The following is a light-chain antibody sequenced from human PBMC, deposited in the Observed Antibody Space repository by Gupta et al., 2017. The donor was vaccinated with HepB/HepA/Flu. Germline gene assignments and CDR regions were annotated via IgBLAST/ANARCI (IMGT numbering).Light chain of an antibody. CDR1: SSDVGGYNP. Sequence: QSALTQPPSASGSPGQSVTIYCTGTSSDVGGYNPVSWYQQHPGTAPKLMIFEFNHRPSGVPDRFSGSKSGNTASLTVSGLQADDEANYYCSSYAGSNNVVFGGGTKLTVL. J-gene: IGLJ2*01. CDR2: EFN. V-gene: IGLV2-8*01. CDR3: SSYAGSNNVV.